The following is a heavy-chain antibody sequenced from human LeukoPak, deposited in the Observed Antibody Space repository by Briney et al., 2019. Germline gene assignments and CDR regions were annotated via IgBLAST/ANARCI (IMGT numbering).Heavy chain of an antibody. J-gene: IGHJ5*02. CDR2: INHSGST. Sequence: SETLSLTYAVYGGSFSGYYWSWIRQPPGKGLEWIGEINHSGSTNYNPSLKSRVTISVDTSKNQFSLKLNSVTAADTAVYYCARAAPPEMATIPWFDPWGQGTLVTVSS. D-gene: IGHD5-24*01. V-gene: IGHV4-34*01. CDR3: ARAAPPEMATIPWFDP. CDR1: GGSFSGYY.